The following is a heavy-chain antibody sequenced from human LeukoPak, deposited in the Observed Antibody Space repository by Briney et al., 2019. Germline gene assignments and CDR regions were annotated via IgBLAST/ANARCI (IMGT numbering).Heavy chain of an antibody. CDR1: GFTFGSFA. CDR3: ARRAGAYSHPYDY. J-gene: IGHJ4*02. D-gene: IGHD4/OR15-4a*01. CDR2: TSGSGGMT. Sequence: PGGSLRLSCEASGFTFGSFAMSWVRQAPGQGLEWVSATSGSGGMTYSADSVKGRFTISRDNSKNTLYLQMNSLRAEDTAVYYCARRAGAYSHPYDYWGQGTLVTVSS. V-gene: IGHV3-23*01.